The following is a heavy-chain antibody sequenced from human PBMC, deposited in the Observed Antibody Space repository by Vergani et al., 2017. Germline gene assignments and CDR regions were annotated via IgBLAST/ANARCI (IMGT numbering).Heavy chain of an antibody. Sequence: EVQLVESGGGLVQPGGSLRLSCAASGFTVSSNYMSWVRPAPGKGLEWVSVIYSGGSTYYADSVKGRFTISRHNSKNTLYLQMNSLRAEDTAVYYCVKEDSSLWDYWGQGTLVTVSS. CDR1: GFTVSSNY. CDR3: VKEDSSLWDY. CDR2: IYSGGST. D-gene: IGHD6-6*01. J-gene: IGHJ4*02. V-gene: IGHV3-53*04.